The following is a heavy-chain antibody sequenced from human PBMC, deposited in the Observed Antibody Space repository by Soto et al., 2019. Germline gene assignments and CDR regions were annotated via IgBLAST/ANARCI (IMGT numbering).Heavy chain of an antibody. CDR1: GGTFRSYA. Sequence: QVQLVQSRAEVREPGSSVKVSCEASGGTFRSYAINWVRQAPGQGLEWMGGIIPMFGKANYAEKFLGRVTITADEATRTAYMEVSSLKSEDTAVYYCARSMETNYFYCMDVWGLGTTVTVSS. D-gene: IGHD2-8*01. V-gene: IGHV1-69*01. CDR2: IIPMFGKA. CDR3: ARSMETNYFYCMDV. J-gene: IGHJ6*02.